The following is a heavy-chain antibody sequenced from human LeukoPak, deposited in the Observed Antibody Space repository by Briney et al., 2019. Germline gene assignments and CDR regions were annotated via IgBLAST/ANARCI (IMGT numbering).Heavy chain of an antibody. J-gene: IGHJ4*02. Sequence: GGSLRLSCAASGFTFSSYSMNWVRQAPGKGLEWVSSISSSSSYIYYADSVKGRFTISRDNAKNSLYLQMNSLRAEDTAVYYCARGSYYYDSSGYYYNYWGQGTLVTVSS. CDR2: ISSSSSYI. D-gene: IGHD3-22*01. CDR1: GFTFSSYS. V-gene: IGHV3-21*01. CDR3: ARGSYYYDSSGYYYNY.